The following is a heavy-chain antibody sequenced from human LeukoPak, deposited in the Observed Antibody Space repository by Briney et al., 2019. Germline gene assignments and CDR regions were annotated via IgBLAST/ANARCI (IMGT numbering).Heavy chain of an antibody. D-gene: IGHD1-26*01. CDR1: GGSISSSNW. V-gene: IGHV4-4*02. J-gene: IGHJ2*01. CDR3: ARAALIVGASYCYFDL. CDR2: IYHSGST. Sequence: SETLSLTCAVSGGSISSSNWWSWVRQPPGKGLEWIGEIYHSGSTNYNPSLKSRVTISVDKSKNQFSLKLSSVTAADTAVYYWARAALIVGASYCYFDLWGRGTLVTVSS.